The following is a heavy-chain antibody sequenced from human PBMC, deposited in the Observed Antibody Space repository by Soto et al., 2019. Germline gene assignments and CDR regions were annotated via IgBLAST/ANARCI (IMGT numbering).Heavy chain of an antibody. Sequence: QVHLVQSGAEVKKPGASVKVSCKGSGYGFTTYGITWVRQAPGQGLEWMGWISAHNGNTNYAQKPQGRVTVTRDTPTSTADMELRSLRSDDTAGYYCARGSYGDYWGQGALVTVSS. J-gene: IGHJ4*02. CDR1: GYGFTTYG. CDR2: ISAHNGNT. V-gene: IGHV1-18*01. D-gene: IGHD1-26*01. CDR3: ARGSYGDY.